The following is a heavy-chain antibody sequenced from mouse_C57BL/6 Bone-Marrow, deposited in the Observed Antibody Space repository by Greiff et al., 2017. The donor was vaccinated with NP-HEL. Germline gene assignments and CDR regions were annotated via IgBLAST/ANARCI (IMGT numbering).Heavy chain of an antibody. Sequence: EVKLMESGGGLVKPGGSLKLSCAASGFTFSDYGMHWVRQAPEKGLEWVAYISSGSSTIYYADTVKGRFTISRDNAKNTLFLQMTSLRSEDTAMYYCARRTGTGDFDYWGQGTTLTVSS. CDR3: ARRTGTGDFDY. V-gene: IGHV5-17*01. J-gene: IGHJ2*01. CDR1: GFTFSDYG. CDR2: ISSGSSTI. D-gene: IGHD4-1*01.